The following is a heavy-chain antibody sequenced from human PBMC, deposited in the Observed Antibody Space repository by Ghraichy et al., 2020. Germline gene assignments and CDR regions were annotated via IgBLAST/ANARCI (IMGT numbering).Heavy chain of an antibody. CDR3: ARAATIAGGTIGNDR. D-gene: IGHD2-15*01. J-gene: IGHJ5*02. CDR2: IKQDGSAK. Sequence: GESLNISCAASGFSFSSSWMSWVRQAPGKGLEWVANIKQDGSAKYYVDSVKGRFTISRDNAKKSLYLEMNSLRAEDTAVYYCARAATIAGGTIGNDRWGQGTLVTVS. V-gene: IGHV3-7*01. CDR1: GFSFSSSW.